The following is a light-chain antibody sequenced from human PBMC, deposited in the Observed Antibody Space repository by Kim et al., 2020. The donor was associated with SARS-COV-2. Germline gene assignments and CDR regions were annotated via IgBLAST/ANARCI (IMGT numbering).Light chain of an antibody. V-gene: IGLV2-23*02. Sequence: PGQSITNSCTGTSGDVGSYNLVSWYQQYTGKAPKLMIYDVSERPSGVSSRFSGSKSGSTAYLTISGLQAEDEAHYYCYTYAGSIYVFGSGTKVTVL. J-gene: IGLJ1*01. CDR3: YTYAGSIYV. CDR1: SGDVGSYNL. CDR2: DVS.